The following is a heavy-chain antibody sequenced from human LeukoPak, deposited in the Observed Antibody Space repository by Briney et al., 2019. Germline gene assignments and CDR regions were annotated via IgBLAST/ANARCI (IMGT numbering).Heavy chain of an antibody. D-gene: IGHD1-1*01. CDR3: ARRGYDGWFDP. J-gene: IGHJ5*02. V-gene: IGHV4-59*01. CDR2: IYYSGST. CDR1: GGSISSYY. Sequence: PSETLSLTCTVSGGSISSYYWSWIRQPPEKGLEWIGYIYYSGSTNYNPSLKSRVTISVDTSKNQFSLKLSSVTAADTAVYYCARRGYDGWFDPWGQGTLVTVSS.